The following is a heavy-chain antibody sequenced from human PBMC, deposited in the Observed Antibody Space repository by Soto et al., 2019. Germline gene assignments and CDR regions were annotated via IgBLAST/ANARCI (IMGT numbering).Heavy chain of an antibody. CDR1: GITFSSSA. CDR3: AKDWGYCSNGSCSPEINWFAP. D-gene: IGHD2-8*01. Sequence: EVQLLESGGGLVQPGGSLRLSCAASGITFSSSAMSWVRQAPGKGLEWVSAISGGGGSTYYADSVKGRFTISRDNSKNTLYLQMNSLRAEDTAVYYCAKDWGYCSNGSCSPEINWFAPWGQGTLVTVSS. J-gene: IGHJ5*02. CDR2: ISGGGGST. V-gene: IGHV3-23*01.